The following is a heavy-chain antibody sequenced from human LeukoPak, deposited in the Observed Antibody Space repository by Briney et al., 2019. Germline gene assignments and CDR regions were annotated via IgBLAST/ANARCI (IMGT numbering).Heavy chain of an antibody. CDR2: IGGGGDST. CDR1: GFIFSSYA. J-gene: IGHJ4*02. V-gene: IGHV3-23*01. D-gene: IGHD6-13*01. CDR3: ARARIAAAGTGPFDY. Sequence: GGSLRLSCAASGFIFSSYAMSWVRQAPGKGLEWVSAIGGGGDSTYFADSLKGRFTISRDNSKNTLYLQMNSLRAEDTAVYYCARARIAAAGTGPFDYWGQGTQVTVSS.